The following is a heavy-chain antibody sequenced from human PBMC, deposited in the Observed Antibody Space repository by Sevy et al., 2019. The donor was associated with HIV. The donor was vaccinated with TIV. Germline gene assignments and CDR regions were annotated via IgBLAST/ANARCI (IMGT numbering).Heavy chain of an antibody. CDR1: GDSVSSNSAA. CDR2: TYYRSKWYN. Sequence: SQTLSLTCAISGDSVSSNSAAWNWIRQSPSRGLEWLGRTYYRSKWYNDYAVSVKSRITINPDTSKNQFSLQLNSVTPEDTAVYYCARDGVLYGSGSYGYYYYGMDVWGQGTTVTVSS. D-gene: IGHD3-10*01. CDR3: ARDGVLYGSGSYGYYYYGMDV. J-gene: IGHJ6*02. V-gene: IGHV6-1*01.